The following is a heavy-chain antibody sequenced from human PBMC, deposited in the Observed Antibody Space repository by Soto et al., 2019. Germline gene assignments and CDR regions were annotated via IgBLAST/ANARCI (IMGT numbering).Heavy chain of an antibody. CDR1: GFTFSSYS. J-gene: IGHJ4*02. Sequence: GGSLRLSCAASGFTFSSYSMNWVRQAPGKGLEWVSSISSSSSTIYYADSVKGRFTISRDNAKNSLYLQMNSLRAEDTAVYYCARDFPYDYIWGSTYYFDYWGQGTLVTVSS. CDR3: ARDFPYDYIWGSTYYFDY. CDR2: ISSSSSTI. V-gene: IGHV3-48*01. D-gene: IGHD3-16*01.